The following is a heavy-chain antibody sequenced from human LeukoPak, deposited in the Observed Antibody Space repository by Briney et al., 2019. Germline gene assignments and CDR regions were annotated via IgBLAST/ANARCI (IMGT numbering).Heavy chain of an antibody. CDR2: TRGNGET. CDR3: AKASWVSSTDAVR. D-gene: IGHD3-16*01. V-gene: IGHV3-23*01. CDR1: GLSFSSFA. Sequence: GGSLRLSCAASGLSFSSFAMSWVRQGPARGLEWVSSTRGNGETFYADSVKGRFTLSSDSSRNTVYFQLNNLRVEDTAISYCAKASWVSSTDAVRWGQGTLVTVSS. J-gene: IGHJ4*02.